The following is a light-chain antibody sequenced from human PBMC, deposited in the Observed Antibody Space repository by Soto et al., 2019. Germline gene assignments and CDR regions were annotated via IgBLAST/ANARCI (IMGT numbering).Light chain of an antibody. CDR2: DAF. CDR3: QQYDSLPPT. Sequence: DIQMTQSPSSLSAFVGDSITITCQASQDIKNYLNWYQHKPGKAPKLLIYDAFKSDTGVPSRFSGSGSGTDFTFTINNLQPEDMATYFCQQYDSLPPTFGGGTRG. CDR1: QDIKNY. J-gene: IGKJ4*01. V-gene: IGKV1-33*01.